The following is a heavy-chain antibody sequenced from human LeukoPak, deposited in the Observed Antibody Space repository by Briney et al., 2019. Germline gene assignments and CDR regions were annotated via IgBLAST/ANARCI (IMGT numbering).Heavy chain of an antibody. CDR2: MSSSGIS. D-gene: IGHD6-19*01. J-gene: IGHJ5*02. V-gene: IGHV4-59*08. CDR3: GKGAGPPWFDH. Sequence: SETLSLTCTVSGDSISGYYWSWIRQPPGKGLEWIGRMSSSGISTYSPSLKSRVTISIDTSRNQFSMNLNSVNAAETAVYYCGKGAGPPWFDHWGQGTLVTVSS. CDR1: GDSISGYY.